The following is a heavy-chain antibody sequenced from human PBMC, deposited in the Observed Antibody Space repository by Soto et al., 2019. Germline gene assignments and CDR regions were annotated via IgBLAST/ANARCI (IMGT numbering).Heavy chain of an antibody. Sequence: SETLSLTCAVYGGSFSGYYWSWIRQPPGKGLEWIGEINHSGSTNYNPSLKSRVTISVDTSKNQFSLKLSSVTAADTAVYYCARGTLMVRGVIAWFDPWGQGTLVTVSS. D-gene: IGHD3-10*01. CDR3: ARGTLMVRGVIAWFDP. V-gene: IGHV4-34*01. CDR1: GGSFSGYY. J-gene: IGHJ5*02. CDR2: INHSGST.